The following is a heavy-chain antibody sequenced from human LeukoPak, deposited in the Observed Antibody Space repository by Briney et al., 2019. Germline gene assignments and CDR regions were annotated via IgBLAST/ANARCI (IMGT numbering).Heavy chain of an antibody. CDR3: ATVPSGH. D-gene: IGHD3-10*01. Sequence: ASVKVSCKASGYPFTYHYMHWVQQAPGKGLEWMGRVDPEDGETSYAEKFQGRVTITADTSSVTAYMKLSSLRPEDTAVYFCATVPSGHWGQGTLLTVSS. CDR2: VDPEDGET. V-gene: IGHV1-69-2*01. CDR1: GYPFTYHY. J-gene: IGHJ4*02.